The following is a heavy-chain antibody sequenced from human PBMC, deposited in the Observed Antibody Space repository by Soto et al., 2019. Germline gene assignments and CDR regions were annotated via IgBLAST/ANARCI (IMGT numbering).Heavy chain of an antibody. Sequence: GRSLRLSCAASGFTFSSYAMSWVRQAPGKGLEWVSAISGSGGSTYYADSVKGRFTISRDNSKNTLYLQMNSLRAEDTAVYYCAKARPIVVVIGRPEYYFDYWGQGTLVTASS. CDR3: AKARPIVVVIGRPEYYFDY. V-gene: IGHV3-23*01. CDR1: GFTFSSYA. J-gene: IGHJ4*02. CDR2: ISGSGGST. D-gene: IGHD3-22*01.